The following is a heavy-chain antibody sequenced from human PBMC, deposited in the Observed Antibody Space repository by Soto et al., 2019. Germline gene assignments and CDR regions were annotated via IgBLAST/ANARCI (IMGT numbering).Heavy chain of an antibody. Sequence: ASVKVSCKASGYTFTGYYVHWVREAPGQGLEWMGWINPETGGTSYAQKFQGRVTLSRDTSINTAYLELSSLRFDDAAVYFCARERFQVISDGMDVWGQGTTVTVSS. J-gene: IGHJ6*02. CDR2: INPETGGT. D-gene: IGHD2-21*01. CDR3: ARERFQVISDGMDV. V-gene: IGHV1-2*02. CDR1: GYTFTGYY.